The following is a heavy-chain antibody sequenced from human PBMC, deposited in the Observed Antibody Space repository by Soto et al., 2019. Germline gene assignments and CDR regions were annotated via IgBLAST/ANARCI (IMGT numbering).Heavy chain of an antibody. Sequence: PGGSLRLSCVASGVTCSSYSMNWGRQAPGKGLEWVSSISSSSSYIYYADSVKGRFTISRDNAKTSLYLQMNSLRAEDTAVYYCARENVATSLDYWGQGTLVPVSS. D-gene: IGHD5-12*01. J-gene: IGHJ4*02. V-gene: IGHV3-21*01. CDR1: GVTCSSYS. CDR2: ISSSSSYI. CDR3: ARENVATSLDY.